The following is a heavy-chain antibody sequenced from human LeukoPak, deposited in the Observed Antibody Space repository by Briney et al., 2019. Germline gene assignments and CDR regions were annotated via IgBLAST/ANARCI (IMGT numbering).Heavy chain of an antibody. J-gene: IGHJ3*01. CDR3: AREFRTTTWSFDAFDL. CDR2: INPTSGAT. Sequence: GASVKVSCKASGYTFPDYYMHWVRQAPGQGPDWVGWINPTSGATNYAQKFQGRVTMTRDTSNNTSYMELSRLRSDDTAVYYCAREFRTTTWSFDAFDLWGQGTTVTVSS. V-gene: IGHV1-2*02. D-gene: IGHD1/OR15-1a*01. CDR1: GYTFPDYY.